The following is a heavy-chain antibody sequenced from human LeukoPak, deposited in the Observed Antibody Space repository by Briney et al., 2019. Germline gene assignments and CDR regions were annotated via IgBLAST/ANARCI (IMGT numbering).Heavy chain of an antibody. CDR2: IYHSGST. D-gene: IGHD3-3*01. J-gene: IGHJ5*02. CDR3: ARSYYDFWRAANWFDP. CDR1: GDSFSSYY. Sequence: SETLSLTCTVSGDSFSSYYWSWIRQPPGKGLEWIGYIYHSGSTYYNPSLKSRVTISVDRSKNQFSLKLSSVTAADTAVYYCARSYYDFWRAANWFDPWGQGTLVTVSS. V-gene: IGHV4-59*12.